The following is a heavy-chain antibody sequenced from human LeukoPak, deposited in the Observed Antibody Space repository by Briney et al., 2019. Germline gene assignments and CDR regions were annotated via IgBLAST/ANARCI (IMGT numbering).Heavy chain of an antibody. CDR3: ARAGYYDSSGYYGAFDI. CDR2: IYYSGST. D-gene: IGHD3-22*01. V-gene: IGHV4-59*01. Sequence: PSETLSLTCTVSGGSMSSYYWSWIRQSPGKGLEWIGYIYYSGSTDYNPSLKSRVTISVDTSKNQFSLKLTSVTAADTAVYYCARAGYYDSSGYYGAFDIWGQGTKVTVSS. J-gene: IGHJ3*02. CDR1: GGSMSSYY.